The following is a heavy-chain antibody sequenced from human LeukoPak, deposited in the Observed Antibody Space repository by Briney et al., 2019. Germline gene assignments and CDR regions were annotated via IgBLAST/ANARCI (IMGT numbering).Heavy chain of an antibody. V-gene: IGHV3-30*03. D-gene: IGHD3-3*01. CDR2: ISYDGSNK. Sequence: GSLRLSCAASGFTFSSYGMHWVRQAPGKGLEWVAVISYDGSNKYYADSVKGRFTISRDNSKNTLYLQMNSLKTEDTAVYYCTTLYYDFWSGYVDAFDIWGQGTMVTVSS. CDR1: GFTFSSYG. CDR3: TTLYYDFWSGYVDAFDI. J-gene: IGHJ3*02.